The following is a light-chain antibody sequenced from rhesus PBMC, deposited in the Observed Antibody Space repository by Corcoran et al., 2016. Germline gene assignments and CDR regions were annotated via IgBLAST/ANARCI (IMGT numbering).Light chain of an antibody. CDR1: QSVSSY. Sequence: QVILTQSPATLSLSPGERATLFCRASQSVSSYLAGYKPKPGQAPRLLIYGASSRATAIPDRFSCRGSGTDITLAIRSLEPEDVGVNHCYQHSSVWTFCQGTKVEIK. J-gene: IGKJ1*01. CDR2: GAS. V-gene: IGKV3-10*01. CDR3: YQHSSVWT.